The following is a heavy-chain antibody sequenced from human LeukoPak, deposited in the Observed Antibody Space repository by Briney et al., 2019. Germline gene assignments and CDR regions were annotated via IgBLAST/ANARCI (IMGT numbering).Heavy chain of an antibody. CDR3: ARLDSSLDAFDI. V-gene: IGHV4-39*01. CDR1: GGSISSSSNY. Sequence: LETLSLTCTVSGGSISSSSNYWGWIRPPPGKGLEWIGSINYGGSTYYNPSLKSRVTISVDTCKNQFSLKLSSVTAADTAVYYCARLDSSLDAFDIWGQGTMVTVSS. J-gene: IGHJ3*02. D-gene: IGHD6-19*01. CDR2: INYGGST.